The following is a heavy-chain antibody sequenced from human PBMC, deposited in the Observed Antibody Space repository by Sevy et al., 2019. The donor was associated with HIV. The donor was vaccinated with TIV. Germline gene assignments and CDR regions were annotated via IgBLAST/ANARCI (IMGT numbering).Heavy chain of an antibody. CDR2: DSTSGST. Sequence: SETLSLTCTVSSASFSAYYWSWIRQPAGKGLEWIGRDSTSGSTNYNPSLKSRVTMSLDTSKNHFSLKLSSVTAADTAIYYCARADLVVGGGSNWFDPWGQGALVTVSS. D-gene: IGHD3-10*01. V-gene: IGHV4-4*07. CDR1: SASFSAYY. J-gene: IGHJ5*02. CDR3: ARADLVVGGGSNWFDP.